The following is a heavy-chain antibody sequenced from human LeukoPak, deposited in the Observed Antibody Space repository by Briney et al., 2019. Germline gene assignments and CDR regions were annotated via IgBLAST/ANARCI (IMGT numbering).Heavy chain of an antibody. CDR1: GYTFTSYG. CDR2: ISAYNGNT. Sequence: ASVKVSCKASGYTFTSYGISWVRPAPGQGLEWMGWISAYNGNTNYAQKLQGRVTMTTDTSTSTAYMELRSLRSDDTAVYYCARDQGWTEKDNWFDPWGQGTLVTVSS. J-gene: IGHJ5*02. D-gene: IGHD3/OR15-3a*01. V-gene: IGHV1-18*01. CDR3: ARDQGWTEKDNWFDP.